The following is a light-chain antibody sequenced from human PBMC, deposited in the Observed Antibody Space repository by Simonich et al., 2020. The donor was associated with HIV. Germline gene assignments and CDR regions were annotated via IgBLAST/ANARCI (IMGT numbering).Light chain of an antibody. J-gene: IGLJ3*02. V-gene: IGLV1-47*01. CDR2: RNN. CDR3: AAWDDSLSGPGV. Sequence: QSVLTQPTSASGTPGQRVTISCSGSSSNIGTNYVYWSQQFPGTATKILIYRNNQRPSGVPDRFSGSKSGTSASLAISGLRSEDEADHYCAAWDDSLSGPGVFGGGTKLTVL. CDR1: SSNIGTNY.